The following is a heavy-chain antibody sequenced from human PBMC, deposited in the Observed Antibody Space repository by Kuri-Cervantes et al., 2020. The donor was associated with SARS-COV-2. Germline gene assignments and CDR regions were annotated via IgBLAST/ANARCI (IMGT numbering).Heavy chain of an antibody. CDR3: ARSHTLYGGNSSPWDY. Sequence: ASVKVSCKASGYTFTTYGISWVRQAPGRGLEWMGWISTYNGNTNYAQILQGRVTMTTGTSTSTAYMELRSLRSFDTAVYYCARSHTLYGGNSSPWDYWGQGTLVTVSS. V-gene: IGHV1-18*01. CDR1: GYTFTTYG. CDR2: ISTYNGNT. J-gene: IGHJ4*02. D-gene: IGHD4-23*01.